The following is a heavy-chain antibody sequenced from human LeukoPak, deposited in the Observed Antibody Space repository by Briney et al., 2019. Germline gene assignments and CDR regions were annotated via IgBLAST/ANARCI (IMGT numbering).Heavy chain of an antibody. J-gene: IGHJ4*02. CDR1: GGSFRGYY. CDR2: TTHSGSS. Sequence: SETLSLTCGVAGGSFRGYYWTWIRQAPGKGLEWIGETTHSGSSNYNPSLKSRVNISVDMAKNQFSLTLSSVTAANTAEYYCARMWPGRIGGSLGSSDYWGQGTLVTVSS. D-gene: IGHD1-26*01. CDR3: ARMWPGRIGGSLGSSDY. V-gene: IGHV4-34*01.